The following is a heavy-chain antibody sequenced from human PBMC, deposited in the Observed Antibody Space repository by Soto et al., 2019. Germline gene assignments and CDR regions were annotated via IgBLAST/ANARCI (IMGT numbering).Heavy chain of an antibody. CDR2: IYWDDDK. CDR1: GFSLSTSAVG. D-gene: IGHD3-10*01. Sequence: ITLKESGPTLVKPTQTLTLTCTFSGFSLSTSAVGVGWIRQPPGKALEWLGIIYWDDDKRYSPSLKSRLTIPKDTPKNQVVLTMTNMDPVDTATYYCAYVYYNSGKWDAWGQGTLVTVSS. V-gene: IGHV2-5*02. CDR3: AYVYYNSGKWDA. J-gene: IGHJ5*02.